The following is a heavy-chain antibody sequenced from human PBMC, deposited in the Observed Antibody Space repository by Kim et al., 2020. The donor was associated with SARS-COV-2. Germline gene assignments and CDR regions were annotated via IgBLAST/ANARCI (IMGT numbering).Heavy chain of an antibody. J-gene: IGHJ2*01. CDR3: ARGPHYDAGWYFDL. D-gene: IGHD3-3*01. CDR2: IIPILGIA. CDR1: GGTFSSYA. V-gene: IGHV1-69*04. Sequence: SVKVSCKASGGTFSSYAISWVRQAPGQGLEWMGRIIPILGIANYAQKFQGRVTITADKSTSTAYMELSSLRSEDTAVYYCARGPHYDAGWYFDLWGRGTLVTVSS.